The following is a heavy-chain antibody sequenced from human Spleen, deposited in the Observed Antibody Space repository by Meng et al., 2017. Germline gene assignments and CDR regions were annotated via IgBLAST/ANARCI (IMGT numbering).Heavy chain of an antibody. CDR2: IKQDGSVQ. Sequence: GESLKISCAASGFTFSNAWMSWVRQAPGKGLEWVANIKQDGSVQNYVESVKGRFTISRDNAKNSLYLQMDSLRVEDTAMYYCVRSIYGSGTYGDYWGQGTLVTVSS. CDR1: GFTFSNAW. J-gene: IGHJ4*02. D-gene: IGHD3-10*01. CDR3: VRSIYGSGTYGDY. V-gene: IGHV3-7*01.